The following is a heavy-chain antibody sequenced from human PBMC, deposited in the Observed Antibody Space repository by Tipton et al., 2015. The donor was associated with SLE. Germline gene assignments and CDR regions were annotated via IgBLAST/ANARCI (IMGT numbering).Heavy chain of an antibody. Sequence: GLVKPSETLSLNCIVSGDSISSSSYYWGWIRQPPGKGLEWIGTFYYSGSTFYNPSLKSRVTISVDTSKNQFSLKLSSVTAADTAVYYCARLHGGGSYFSWGQGTLVTVSS. J-gene: IGHJ4*02. CDR3: ARLHGGGSYFS. CDR1: GDSISSSSYY. D-gene: IGHD1-26*01. CDR2: FYYSGST. V-gene: IGHV4-39*01.